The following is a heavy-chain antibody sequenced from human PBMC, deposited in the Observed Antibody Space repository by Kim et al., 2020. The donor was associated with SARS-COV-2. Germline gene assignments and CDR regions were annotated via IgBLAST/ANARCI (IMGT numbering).Heavy chain of an antibody. CDR3: ARGWVAVAGTGDY. D-gene: IGHD6-19*01. Sequence: YAKGFTGRFVFSLDTSVSTAYLKISSLKAEDTAVYYCARGWVAVAGTGDYWGQGTLVTVSS. V-gene: IGHV7-4-1*02. J-gene: IGHJ4*02.